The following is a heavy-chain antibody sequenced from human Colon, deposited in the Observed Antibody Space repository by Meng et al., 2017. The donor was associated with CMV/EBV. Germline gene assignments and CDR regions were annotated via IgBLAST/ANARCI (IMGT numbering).Heavy chain of an antibody. J-gene: IGHJ5*02. Sequence: QVQLVESGGGVVQPGRSLGLFCAASGFDFFNSAMHWVRQVPGKGLEWVTIISYDGSHALYADSVKGRFTISRDNSKNTLYLQMNSLRPEDTAVYYCASSFHGSGSPDHWGQGTLVTVSS. CDR3: ASSFHGSGSPDH. D-gene: IGHD3-10*01. CDR1: GFDFFNSA. CDR2: ISYDGSHA. V-gene: IGHV3-30-3*01.